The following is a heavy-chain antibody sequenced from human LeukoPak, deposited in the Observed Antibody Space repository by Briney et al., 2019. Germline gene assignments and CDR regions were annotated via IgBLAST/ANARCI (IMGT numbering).Heavy chain of an antibody. CDR2: MYNDGTNT. V-gene: IGHV3-74*01. D-gene: IGHD6-6*01. J-gene: IGHJ5*02. Sequence: GGSLRLSCAAPEFTFSSHWMHWVRQVPGKRLGYIAYMYNDGTNTNYADFVKGRFTISRDNAKNTLYLQMNSLRVEDTAVYYCVRDRPHNCFDPWGQGTLVTVSS. CDR3: VRDRPHNCFDP. CDR1: EFTFSSHW.